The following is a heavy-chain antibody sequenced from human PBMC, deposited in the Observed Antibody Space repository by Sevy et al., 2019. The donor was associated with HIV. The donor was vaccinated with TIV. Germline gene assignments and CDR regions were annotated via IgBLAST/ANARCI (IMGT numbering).Heavy chain of an antibody. CDR3: ARGRGYYFDY. D-gene: IGHD3-10*01. J-gene: IGHJ4*02. CDR2: TRNKANSYTT. Sequence: GGSLRLSCAASGFTFSDHYMDWVRQAPGKGLEWVGRTRNKANSYTTEYAASVKGRITISIDDSKNSLYLQMNSLKTEDTAVYYCARGRGYYFDYWGQGTLVTVSS. CDR1: GFTFSDHY. V-gene: IGHV3-72*01.